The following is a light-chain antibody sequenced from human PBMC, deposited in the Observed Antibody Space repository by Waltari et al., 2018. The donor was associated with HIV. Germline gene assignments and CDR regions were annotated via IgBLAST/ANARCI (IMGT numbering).Light chain of an antibody. CDR2: GKN. J-gene: IGLJ2*01. V-gene: IGLV1-44*01. CDR3: VSWDDSLNGPV. Sequence: QSVLTQPPSASGTPEQRVTISCSGSTSNIGRNTVSWFQQFPGTAPKVLIYGKNQRPSGVPDRFSGSKSGTSASLAISGLQSEDEADYYCVSWDDSLNGPVFGGGTKLTVV. CDR1: TSNIGRNT.